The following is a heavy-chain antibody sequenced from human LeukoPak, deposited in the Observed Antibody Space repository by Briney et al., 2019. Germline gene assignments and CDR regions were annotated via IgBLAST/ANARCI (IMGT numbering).Heavy chain of an antibody. D-gene: IGHD2-15*01. J-gene: IGHJ4*02. CDR3: ARRHCSGGSCYSGFGY. V-gene: IGHV5-51*01. Sequence: GESLKISCKGSGYSFSNYWIGWVRQMPGKGLEWMGIIYPGDSDTRYSPSFQGQVTISADKSISTAYLQRSSLKASDTAMYYCARRHCSGGSCYSGFGYWGQGTLVTVSS. CDR1: GYSFSNYW. CDR2: IYPGDSDT.